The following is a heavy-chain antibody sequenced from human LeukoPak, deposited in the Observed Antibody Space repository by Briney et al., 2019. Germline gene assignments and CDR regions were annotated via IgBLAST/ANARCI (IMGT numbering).Heavy chain of an antibody. V-gene: IGHV3-23*01. J-gene: IGHJ1*01. Sequence: GGSLRLSCAASGFTFSSYGMSWVRQAPGKGLEWVSAISGSGGSTYYADSVKGRFTISRDNSKNTLYLQMNSLNTEDTAVYYCSTETSGFKFQHWGQGTLVTVSS. CDR3: STETSGFKFQH. CDR2: ISGSGGST. D-gene: IGHD3-22*01. CDR1: GFTFSSYG.